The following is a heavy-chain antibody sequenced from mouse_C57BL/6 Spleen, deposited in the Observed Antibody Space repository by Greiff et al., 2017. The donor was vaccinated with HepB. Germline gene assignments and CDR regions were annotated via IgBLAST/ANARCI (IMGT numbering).Heavy chain of an antibody. Sequence: VQLVESGPELVKPGASVKISCKASGYAFSSSWMNWVKQRPGKGLEWIGRIYPGDGDTNYNGKFKGKATLTADKSSSTAYMQLSSLTSEDSAVYFCARSGVTTVVATDYWGQGTTLTVSS. J-gene: IGHJ2*01. D-gene: IGHD1-1*01. CDR1: GYAFSSSW. CDR3: ARSGVTTVVATDY. CDR2: IYPGDGDT. V-gene: IGHV1-82*01.